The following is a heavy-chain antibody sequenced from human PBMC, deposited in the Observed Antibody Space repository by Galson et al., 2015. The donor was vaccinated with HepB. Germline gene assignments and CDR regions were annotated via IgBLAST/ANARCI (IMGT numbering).Heavy chain of an antibody. D-gene: IGHD3-16*02. J-gene: IGHJ3*02. CDR1: GFTFSSYS. V-gene: IGHV3-48*01. CDR2: ISSSSSTI. Sequence: SLRLSCAASGFTFSSYSMNWVRQAPGKGLEWVSYISSSSSTIYYADSVKGRFTISRDNAKNSLYLQMNSLRAEDTAVYYCARVPGVMITFGGVIENAFDIWGQGTMVTVSS. CDR3: ARVPGVMITFGGVIENAFDI.